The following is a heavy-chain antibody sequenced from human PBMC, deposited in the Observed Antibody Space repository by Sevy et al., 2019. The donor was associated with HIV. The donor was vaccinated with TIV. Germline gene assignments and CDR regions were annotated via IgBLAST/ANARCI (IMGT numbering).Heavy chain of an antibody. J-gene: IGHJ5*02. D-gene: IGHD3-3*01. V-gene: IGHV1-2*02. CDR3: ARESITIRGNWFDP. CDR1: GYTFTGYY. CDR2: INPNSGGT. Sequence: GESLKISCKASGYTFTGYYMHWVRQAPGQGLEWMGWINPNSGGTNYAQKFQGRVTMTRDTSISTAYMELSRLRSDDTAVYYCARESITIRGNWFDPWGQGTLVTVS.